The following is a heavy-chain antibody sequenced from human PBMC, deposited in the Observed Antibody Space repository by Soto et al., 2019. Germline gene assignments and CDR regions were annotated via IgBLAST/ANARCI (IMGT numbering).Heavy chain of an antibody. J-gene: IGHJ4*02. CDR1: GFTFSAYA. CDR3: ATRIFGVAY. V-gene: IGHV3-23*01. D-gene: IGHD3-3*01. Sequence: VQLLESGGGLVQPGGSLRLSCAASGFTFSAYAMSWVRPAPGKGLEWVSAISGTSPSTYYADSVQGRFSISTDSSRKTLFLQMTTLRAEATAVYFCATRIFGVAYWGQGTLFTVSS. CDR2: ISGTSPST.